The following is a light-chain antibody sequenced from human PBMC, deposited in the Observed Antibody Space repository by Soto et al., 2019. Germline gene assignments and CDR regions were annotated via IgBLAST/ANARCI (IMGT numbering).Light chain of an antibody. Sequence: EIVMTQSPATLSVSPGDGATLSCRASQSVKSKLAWYQQKPGQAPKLLIYDASTRATGIPARFSGSGSGTDFTLTISSLQSEDFAVYYCQHYGDWPLYSFGQGTKLEIK. CDR1: QSVKSK. CDR2: DAS. J-gene: IGKJ2*01. V-gene: IGKV3-15*01. CDR3: QHYGDWPLYS.